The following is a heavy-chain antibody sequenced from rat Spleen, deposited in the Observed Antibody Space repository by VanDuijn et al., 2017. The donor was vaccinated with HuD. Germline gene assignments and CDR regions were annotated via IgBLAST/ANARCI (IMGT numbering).Heavy chain of an antibody. CDR3: ATAGTRISRFAY. Sequence: EVQLVESGGGLVQPGRSLKLSCAASGFTFSDYYMAWVRQAPKKGLEWVASICPSGGSPHYRDSVKGRFTISRDNAKSTLSLQMDSLRSEDTATYYCATAGTRISRFAYWGQGSLVTVSS. CDR2: ICPSGGSP. CDR1: GFTFSDYY. V-gene: IGHV5-27*01. D-gene: IGHD1-4*01. J-gene: IGHJ3*01.